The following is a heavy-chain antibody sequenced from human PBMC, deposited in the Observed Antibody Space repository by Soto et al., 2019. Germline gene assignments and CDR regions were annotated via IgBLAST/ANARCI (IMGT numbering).Heavy chain of an antibody. Sequence: SETLSLTCAVYGGSFSAYYWTWIRQPPGKGLEWIGEINHSGSTNYNPSLKSRVTISVDKSKNQFSLKLSSVTAADTAVYYCASVGDYYYYGMDVWGQGTTVTVSS. CDR1: GGSFSAYY. V-gene: IGHV4-34*01. CDR2: INHSGST. CDR3: ASVGDYYYYGMDV. D-gene: IGHD3-10*01. J-gene: IGHJ6*02.